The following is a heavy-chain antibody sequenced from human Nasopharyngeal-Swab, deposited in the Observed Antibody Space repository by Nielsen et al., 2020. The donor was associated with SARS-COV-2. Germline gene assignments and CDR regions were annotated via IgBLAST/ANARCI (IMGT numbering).Heavy chain of an antibody. CDR1: GFTFSHYT. CDR2: ISSTSSYI. J-gene: IGHJ6*02. V-gene: IGHV3-21*01. Sequence: GGSLRLSCAASGFTFSHYTMNWVRQAPGKGLEWVSSISSTSSYIFYADSVKGRFTISRDNAKNSLYLQMNSLRAEDTAVYYCARDRIYYGMDVWGQGTTVTVSS. CDR3: ARDRIYYGMDV.